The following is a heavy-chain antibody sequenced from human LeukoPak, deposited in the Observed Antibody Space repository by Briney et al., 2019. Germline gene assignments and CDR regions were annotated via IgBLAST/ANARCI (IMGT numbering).Heavy chain of an antibody. V-gene: IGHV3-23*01. Sequence: AGGSLRLSCAASGFTFSSYAMSWVRQAPGKGLEWVSAISGSGGITYYADSVKGRFTISRDNSKNTLYLQMNSLRAEDTAVYYCAKGPVGATPRSLDYWGQGTLVTVSS. CDR1: GFTFSSYA. D-gene: IGHD1-26*01. J-gene: IGHJ4*02. CDR3: AKGPVGATPRSLDY. CDR2: ISGSGGIT.